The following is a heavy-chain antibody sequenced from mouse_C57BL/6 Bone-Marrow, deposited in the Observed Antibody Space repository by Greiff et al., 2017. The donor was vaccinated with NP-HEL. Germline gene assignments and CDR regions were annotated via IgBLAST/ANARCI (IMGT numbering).Heavy chain of an antibody. V-gene: IGHV1-58*01. Sequence: VQLKESGAELVRPGSSVKMSCKTSGYTFTSYGINWVKQRPGQGLEWIGYIYIGNGYTEYNEKFKGKATLTSDTSSSTAYMQLSSLTSEDSAIYFCARPQLLRSYAMDYWGQGTSVTVSS. D-gene: IGHD1-1*01. CDR2: IYIGNGYT. J-gene: IGHJ4*01. CDR3: ARPQLLRSYAMDY. CDR1: GYTFTSYG.